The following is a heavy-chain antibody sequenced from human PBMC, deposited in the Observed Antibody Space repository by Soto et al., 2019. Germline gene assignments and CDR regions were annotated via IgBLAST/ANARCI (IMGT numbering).Heavy chain of an antibody. D-gene: IGHD2-15*01. Sequence: QVQLVESGGGVVQPGRSPRLSCAASGFTFSNFGMHWVRQAPGKGLEWVAAISSDGGDKYYSHSVKDRFTISRDNSKNTLFLQMNSHRVEDTAVYYCVKGSEVARQELDHWGQGILVTVSS. CDR2: ISSDGGDK. CDR3: VKGSEVARQELDH. V-gene: IGHV3-30*18. CDR1: GFTFSNFG. J-gene: IGHJ4*02.